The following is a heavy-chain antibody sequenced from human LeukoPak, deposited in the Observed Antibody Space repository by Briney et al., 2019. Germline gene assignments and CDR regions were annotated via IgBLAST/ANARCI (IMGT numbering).Heavy chain of an antibody. CDR3: AREEGSSALIDY. CDR2: IIPIFGTA. J-gene: IGHJ4*02. CDR1: GGTFSSYA. Sequence: ASVTVSCKASGGTFSSYAISWVRQAPGQELEWMGRIIPIFGTANYAQKFQGRVTITADKSTSTAYMELSSLRSEDTAVYYCAREEGSSALIDYWGQGTLVTVSS. V-gene: IGHV1-69*06. D-gene: IGHD6-6*01.